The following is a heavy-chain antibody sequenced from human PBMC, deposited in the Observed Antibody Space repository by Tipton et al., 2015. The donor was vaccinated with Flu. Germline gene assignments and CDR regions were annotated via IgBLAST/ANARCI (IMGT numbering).Heavy chain of an antibody. Sequence: TLSLTCTVSGGSISSGGYYWSWIRQHPGKGLEWIGYIYYSGSTYYNPSLKSRVTISVDTSKNQFSLKLSSVTAADTAVYYCARDVVVPAASPLYFYYYGMDVWGQGTTVTVSS. CDR2: IYYSGST. J-gene: IGHJ6*02. CDR1: GGSISSGGYY. CDR3: ARDVVVPAASPLYFYYYGMDV. V-gene: IGHV4-31*03. D-gene: IGHD2-2*01.